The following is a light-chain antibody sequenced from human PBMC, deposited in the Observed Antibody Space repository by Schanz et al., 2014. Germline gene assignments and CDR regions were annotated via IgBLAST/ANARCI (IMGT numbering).Light chain of an antibody. CDR2: GAS. Sequence: EIVLTQSPGTLSLSPGERATLSCRASQSVSSSYLAWYQQKPGQAPRLLISGASSRATGIPDRFSGSGSGTDFTLTISRLEPEDSAVYYCHQYGSIQWTFGQGTKVEIK. J-gene: IGKJ1*01. V-gene: IGKV3-20*01. CDR1: QSVSSSY. CDR3: HQYGSIQWT.